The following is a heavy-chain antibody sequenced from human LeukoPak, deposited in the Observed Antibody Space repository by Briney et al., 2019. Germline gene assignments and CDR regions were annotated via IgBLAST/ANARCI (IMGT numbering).Heavy chain of an antibody. J-gene: IGHJ6*02. CDR2: INPSGGNT. Sequence: GASVKVSCKASGYTFASYYMHWVRQAPGRGLEWMGIINPSGGNTSYAQKFQGRVTMTRDTSTSTVYMELSSLRSEDTAVYYCASGSAGTTDPSYYYYYGMDVWGQGTAVTVSS. CDR1: GYTFASYY. CDR3: ASGSAGTTDPSYYYYYGMDV. V-gene: IGHV1-46*01. D-gene: IGHD1-7*01.